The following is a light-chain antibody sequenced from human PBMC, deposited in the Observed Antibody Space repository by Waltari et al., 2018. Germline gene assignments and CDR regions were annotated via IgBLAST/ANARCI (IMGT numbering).Light chain of an antibody. CDR2: EGT. CDR1: NSDVGSYNL. J-gene: IGLJ2*01. V-gene: IGLV2-23*01. CDR3: CSYAGSSTWV. Sequence: QSALTQPASMSGSPGPSITISCTGTNSDVGSYNLVSWYQQHPDKAPKLIIYEGTKRPSGVSNRFSASKSGNTASLTVSGLQAEDEADYYCCSYAGSSTWVFGGGTKLTVL.